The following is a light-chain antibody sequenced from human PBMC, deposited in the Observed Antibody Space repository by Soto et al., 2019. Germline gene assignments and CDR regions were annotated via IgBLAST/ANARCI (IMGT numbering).Light chain of an antibody. Sequence: QSALTQPASVSGSPGQSITISCTGTSSDVGSYDLVSWYQHYSGKAPKIIIYEVNKRPSGISDRFSGPKSGNTASLTISGLQAEDEADYFCCSFVRTNGLLFGGGTKLTVL. V-gene: IGLV2-23*02. CDR3: CSFVRTNGLL. CDR2: EVN. J-gene: IGLJ2*01. CDR1: SSDVGSYDL.